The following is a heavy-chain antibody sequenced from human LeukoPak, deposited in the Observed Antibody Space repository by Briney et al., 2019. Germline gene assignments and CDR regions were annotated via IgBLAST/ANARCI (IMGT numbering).Heavy chain of an antibody. Sequence: PSETLSLTCTVSGGSISSSSYYWGWIRQPPGKGLEWIGSIYYSGSTYYNPSLKSRVTISVDTSKNQFSLKLSSVTAADTAVYYCARGATVTIYYYYYYMDVWGKGTTVTVSS. D-gene: IGHD4-17*01. V-gene: IGHV4-39*07. J-gene: IGHJ6*03. CDR3: ARGATVTIYYYYYYMDV. CDR2: IYYSGST. CDR1: GGSISSSSYY.